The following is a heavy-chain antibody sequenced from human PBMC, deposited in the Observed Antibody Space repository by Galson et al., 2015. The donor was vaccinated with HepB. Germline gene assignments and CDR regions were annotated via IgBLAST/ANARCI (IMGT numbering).Heavy chain of an antibody. J-gene: IGHJ4*02. CDR2: IYSAGST. Sequence: SLRLSCAASVFTVRNNYMSWVRQAPGKGLEWVSVIYSAGSTYYADSMKGRFTISRDNSENTLYLQMSSLRTEDTAVYYCVGTTSKDYWGQGTLVTVSS. D-gene: IGHD7-27*01. CDR1: VFTVRNNY. V-gene: IGHV3-53*01. CDR3: VGTTSKDY.